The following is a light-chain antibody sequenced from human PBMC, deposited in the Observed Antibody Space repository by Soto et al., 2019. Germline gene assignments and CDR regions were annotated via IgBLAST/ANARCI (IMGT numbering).Light chain of an antibody. CDR3: QQYGTSPIT. J-gene: IGKJ5*01. CDR1: QTVTSNY. V-gene: IGKV3-20*01. Sequence: DIVLTQSPGTLSLSPGEEATLSCRDSQTVTSNYLVWYKQRPGQAPRLLIYGASARATGIPDRFSGSGSGRDFTLTISRLEHADFAVYDCQQYGTSPITFGQGTRLEIK. CDR2: GAS.